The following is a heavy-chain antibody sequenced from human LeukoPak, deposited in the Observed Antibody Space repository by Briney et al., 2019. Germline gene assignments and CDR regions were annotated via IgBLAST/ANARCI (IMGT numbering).Heavy chain of an antibody. CDR3: ARDSGYYSVDAFYI. CDR2: IIPILGIA. Sequence: SVKVSCKASGGTFSSYTISWVRQAPGQGLEWMGSIIPILGIANYAHKFQDRGTVTADKSTSTAYMELSSLRSEDTGVYYCARDSGYYSVDAFYIWGQRKMGTVSS. J-gene: IGHJ3*02. V-gene: IGHV1-69*02. D-gene: IGHD3-22*01. CDR1: GGTFSSYT.